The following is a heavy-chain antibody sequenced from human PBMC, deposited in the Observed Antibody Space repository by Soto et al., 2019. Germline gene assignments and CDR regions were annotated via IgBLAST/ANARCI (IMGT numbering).Heavy chain of an antibody. CDR2: ISGSGSGT. J-gene: IGHJ4*02. CDR3: AKALSSSGSCGFQFDS. D-gene: IGHD2-15*01. Sequence: PGGSLRLSCAASGFTFSSYAMTWVRQAPGKGLEWVSIISGSGSGTYYADSVKGRFTISRDNSRNTLSLQMNSLRAAETAVYYCAKALSSSGSCGFQFDSWGQGALVTVSS. CDR1: GFTFSSYA. V-gene: IGHV3-23*01.